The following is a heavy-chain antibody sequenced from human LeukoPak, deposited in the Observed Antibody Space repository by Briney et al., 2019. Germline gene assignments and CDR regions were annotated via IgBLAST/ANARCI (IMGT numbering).Heavy chain of an antibody. CDR1: GGFFSGYY. V-gene: IGHV4-34*01. CDR3: ARVKGRAMAPRREWFYP. D-gene: IGHD5-18*01. Sequence: PSETLSLTCAVYGGFFSGYYWSGLRQPPGKGLEWIGEINHSGSTNYNPSLKSRVTISVDTSKNQFSLKLSSVTAADTAVYYCARVKGRAMAPRREWFYPWGQGTLVTVSS. J-gene: IGHJ5*02. CDR2: INHSGST.